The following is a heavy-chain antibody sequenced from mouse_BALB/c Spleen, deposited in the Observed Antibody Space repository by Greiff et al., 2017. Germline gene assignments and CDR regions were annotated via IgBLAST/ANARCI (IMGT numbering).Heavy chain of an antibody. CDR3: ARRDYGNLCAY. Sequence: VQLQQSGAELVRPGSSVKISCKASGYAFSSYWMNWVKQRPGQGLEWIGQIYPGDGDTNYNGKFKGKATLTADKSSSTAYMQLSSLTSEDSAVYFCARRDYGNLCAYWGQGTLVTVSA. CDR2: IYPGDGDT. V-gene: IGHV1-80*01. CDR1: GYAFSSYW. D-gene: IGHD2-1*01. J-gene: IGHJ3*01.